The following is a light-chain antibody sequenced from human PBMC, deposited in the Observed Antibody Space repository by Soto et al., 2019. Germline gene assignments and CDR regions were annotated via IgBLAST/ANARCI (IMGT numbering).Light chain of an antibody. CDR2: AAS. CDR1: QSVRSSF. CDR3: QQYDSSPRT. J-gene: IGKJ2*01. V-gene: IGKV3-20*01. Sequence: EIVLTQSPGTLSLSPGERATLSCRASQSVRSSFLAWYQQKPGQAPRLLIYAASSRATGIPDRFSGSGSGTDFTLTISRLEPEDFAVYHCQQYDSSPRTFGQGSKLEIK.